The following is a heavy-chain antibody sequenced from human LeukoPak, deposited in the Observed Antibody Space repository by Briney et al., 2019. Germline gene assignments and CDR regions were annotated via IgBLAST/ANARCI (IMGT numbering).Heavy chain of an antibody. Sequence: ASVKVSCKASGYIFANFGINWVRQAPGQGLEWLGWISPNNGNANYAQKLQGRVTMTRDTSTSPAHLDLRSLRSDDTAVYYCARDSLLRYNYDRSGYYRNPYDFWGQGTMVTVSS. CDR1: GYIFANFG. CDR3: ARDSLLRYNYDRSGYYRNPYDF. V-gene: IGHV1-18*01. D-gene: IGHD3-22*01. CDR2: ISPNNGNA. J-gene: IGHJ3*01.